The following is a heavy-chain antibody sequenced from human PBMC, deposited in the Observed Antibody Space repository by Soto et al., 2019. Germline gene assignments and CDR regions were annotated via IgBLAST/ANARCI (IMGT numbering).Heavy chain of an antibody. D-gene: IGHD6-13*01. V-gene: IGHV3-73*01. Sequence: GGSLRLSCAASGFTFSGSAMHWVLQASWKGLEWVGRIRSKANSYATAYAASVKGRFTISRDDSKNTAYLQMNSLKTEDTAVYYCTSSSSSWFWDAFDIWGQGTMVTVSS. CDR1: GFTFSGSA. J-gene: IGHJ3*02. CDR3: TSSSSSWFWDAFDI. CDR2: IRSKANSYAT.